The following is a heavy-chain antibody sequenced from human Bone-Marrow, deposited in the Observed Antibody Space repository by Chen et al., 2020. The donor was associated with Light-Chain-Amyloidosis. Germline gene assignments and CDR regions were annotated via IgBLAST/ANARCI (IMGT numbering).Heavy chain of an antibody. D-gene: IGHD2-8*02. CDR2: IVGDGRST. Sequence: EVQLVESGGGVVQPGGSPTLSCAASGFTFDDYAMHWVRQAPGKGLEWVSLIVGDGRSTYYADSVKGRFTISRDNNKNSLSLQMNSLKSEDTALYYCAKSPRYSTGRFDYWGQGTLVTVSS. J-gene: IGHJ4*02. CDR1: GFTFDDYA. CDR3: AKSPRYSTGRFDY. V-gene: IGHV3-43*02.